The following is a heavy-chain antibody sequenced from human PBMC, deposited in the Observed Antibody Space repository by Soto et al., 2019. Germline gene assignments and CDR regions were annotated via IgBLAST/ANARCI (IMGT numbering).Heavy chain of an antibody. D-gene: IGHD2-15*01. CDR2: VSYSGRN. CDR1: GGFISTNSHF. Sequence: QLQLQESGPGLVKPSETLSLTCTVSGGFISTNSHFWSWLRQPPGQGLEWIGNVSYSGRNSYSPSLESRVTISADTSKNQFSLRLTSVTAADTAVYFCARRESYGGFDYWGQGTLVTVSS. J-gene: IGHJ4*02. CDR3: ARRESYGGFDY. V-gene: IGHV4-39*01.